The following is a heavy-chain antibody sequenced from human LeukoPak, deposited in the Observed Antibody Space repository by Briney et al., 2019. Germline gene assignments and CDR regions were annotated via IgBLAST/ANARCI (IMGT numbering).Heavy chain of an antibody. CDR1: GCSISSSTYY. D-gene: IGHD1-26*01. CDR3: ARRGIILGATTDDY. V-gene: IGHV4-39*01. Sequence: SETLSLTCTVSGCSISSSTYYWGWIRQPPGKGLEWIGSIYYSGSTYYNPSLKSRVTISVDTSKNQFSLKLSSVTAADTAVYYCARRGIILGATTDDYWGQGTLVTVSS. J-gene: IGHJ4*02. CDR2: IYYSGST.